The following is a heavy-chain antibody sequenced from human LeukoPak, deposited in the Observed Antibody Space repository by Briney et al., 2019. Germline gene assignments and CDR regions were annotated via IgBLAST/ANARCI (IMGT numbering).Heavy chain of an antibody. CDR2: IRSKAYGGTT. V-gene: IGHV3-49*03. CDR1: GFTFGDYA. D-gene: IGHD3-22*01. Sequence: PGGSLRLSCTASGFTFGDYAMSWFRQAPGKGLEWVGFIRSKAYGGTTEYAASVKGRFTISRDDSKSIAYLQMNSLKTEDTAVYYCTRDDFYYDSSGYYFNPAADLPSYWGQGTLVTVSS. J-gene: IGHJ4*02. CDR3: TRDDFYYDSSGYYFNPAADLPSY.